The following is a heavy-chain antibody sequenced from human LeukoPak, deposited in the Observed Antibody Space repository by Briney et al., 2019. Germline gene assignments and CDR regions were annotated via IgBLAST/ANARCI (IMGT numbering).Heavy chain of an antibody. J-gene: IGHJ4*02. V-gene: IGHV3-7*01. CDR3: ARDQDDTVVPAAPTGY. Sequence: QTGGSLRLSCAASGFTFSTYWMSWVRQAPGRGLEWVANIKHDGSEQYYVDSVKGRFTISRDNSKNTLYLQMNSLRAEDTAVYYCARDQDDTVVPAAPTGYWGQGTLVTVSS. CDR2: IKHDGSEQ. D-gene: IGHD2-2*01. CDR1: GFTFSTYW.